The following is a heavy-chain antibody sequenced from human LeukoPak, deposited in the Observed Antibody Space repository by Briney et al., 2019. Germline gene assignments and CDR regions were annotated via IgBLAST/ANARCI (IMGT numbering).Heavy chain of an antibody. J-gene: IGHJ4*02. V-gene: IGHV3-72*01. Sequence: PGGSLRLSCAASGFTFSDHYMDWVRQAPGKGLEWVGRTRTNANSYTTEYAASVKGRFTISRDDSKNSLYLQMDSLKTEDTAVYYCARGYISGYGNFDFWGLGTLVTVSS. CDR2: TRTNANSYTT. CDR3: ARGYISGYGNFDF. D-gene: IGHD5-18*01. CDR1: GFTFSDHY.